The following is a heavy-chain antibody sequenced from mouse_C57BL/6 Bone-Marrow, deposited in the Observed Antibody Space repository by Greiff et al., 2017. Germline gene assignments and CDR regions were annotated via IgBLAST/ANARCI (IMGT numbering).Heavy chain of an antibody. CDR3: TRYGDVFAY. Sequence: SGAELVRPGASVTLSCKASGYTFTDYEMHWVKQTPVHGLEWIGAIDPETGGTAYNQKFKGKAILTADKSSSTAYMELRSLTSEDSAFYYCTRYGDVFAYWGQGTLVTVSA. CDR2: IDPETGGT. V-gene: IGHV1-15*01. J-gene: IGHJ3*01. D-gene: IGHD1-1*01. CDR1: GYTFTDYE.